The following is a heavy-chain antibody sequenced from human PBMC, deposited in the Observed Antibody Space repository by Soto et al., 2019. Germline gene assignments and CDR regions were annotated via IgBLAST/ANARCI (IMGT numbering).Heavy chain of an antibody. CDR2: INHSGST. V-gene: IGHV4-34*01. J-gene: IGHJ4*02. CDR3: ATRALKPHY. CDR1: GGSFSGYY. Sequence: SETLSLTCAVYGGSFSGYYWSWIRQPPGKGLEWIGEINHSGSTNYNPSLKSRVTISVDTSKNQFSLKLSSVTAADTAVDYCATRALKPHYWGQGTLVTVSP.